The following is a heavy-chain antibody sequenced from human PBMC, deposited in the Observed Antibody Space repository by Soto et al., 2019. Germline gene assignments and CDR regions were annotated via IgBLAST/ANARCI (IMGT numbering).Heavy chain of an antibody. CDR3: AKQKVRGIVVVPAAIYYFDY. V-gene: IGHV3-23*01. CDR2: ISGSGGST. CDR1: GFTFSSYA. D-gene: IGHD2-2*02. Sequence: PGGSLRLSCAASGFTFSSYAMSWVRQAPGKGLEWVSAISGSGGSTYYADSVKGRFTISRDYSKITLYLQMNSLRAEDTAVYYCAKQKVRGIVVVPAAIYYFDYWGQGTLVTVSS. J-gene: IGHJ4*02.